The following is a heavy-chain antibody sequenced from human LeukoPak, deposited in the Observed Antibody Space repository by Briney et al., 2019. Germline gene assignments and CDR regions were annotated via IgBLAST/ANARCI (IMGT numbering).Heavy chain of an antibody. CDR3: AKGGDGYHALRDY. J-gene: IGHJ4*02. CDR2: ISSSSRRA. D-gene: IGHD5-24*01. CDR1: TFTFSNYA. Sequence: GRSLRLSSAASTFTFSNYAMSFVRRAVGEGLNWVSTISSSSRRAYDSYSVNDVFTISRDSSNTTLFLQMNSLRAEATAVYYCAKGGDGYHALRDYWSQGTLVTVSS. V-gene: IGHV3-23*01.